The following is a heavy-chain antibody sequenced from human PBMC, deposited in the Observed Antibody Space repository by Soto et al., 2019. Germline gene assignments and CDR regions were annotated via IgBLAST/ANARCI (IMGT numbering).Heavy chain of an antibody. V-gene: IGHV3-30-3*01. J-gene: IGHJ1*01. CDR2: ISYDGSNK. CDR1: GFTFSSYA. Sequence: GGSLRLSCAASGFTFSSYAMHWVRQAPGKGLEWVAVISYDGSNKYYEDSVKGRFTISRDNSKNTLYLQMNSLRAEDTAVYYCARAQEFGELSRLGYFQHWGQGTLVTVSS. CDR3: ARAQEFGELSRLGYFQH. D-gene: IGHD3-10*01.